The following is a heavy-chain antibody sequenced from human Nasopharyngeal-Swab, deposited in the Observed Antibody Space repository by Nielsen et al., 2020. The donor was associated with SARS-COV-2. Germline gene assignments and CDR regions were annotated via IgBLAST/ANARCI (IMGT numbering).Heavy chain of an antibody. D-gene: IGHD4-11*01. Sequence: SETLTPTCTASGCPISSYYWSWTRQPPGKRLEWIGYFFHSGRTDYNPPLKSGGTMSIETSRTQFYLKLTSVTDADTAIYYCVREKEDDYYFDPWGRGTLVNVSS. V-gene: IGHV4-59*01. CDR3: VREKEDDYYFDP. CDR1: GCPISSYY. CDR2: FFHSGRT. J-gene: IGHJ2*01.